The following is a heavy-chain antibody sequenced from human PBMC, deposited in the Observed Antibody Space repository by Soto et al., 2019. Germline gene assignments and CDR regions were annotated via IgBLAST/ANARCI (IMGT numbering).Heavy chain of an antibody. CDR2: ISYDGSNK. V-gene: IGHV3-30*18. J-gene: IGHJ4*02. CDR3: AKDIEYSSSSGRNIFDY. CDR1: GFIFSSYG. Sequence: QVQLQESGGGVVQPGRSLRLSCAGTGFIFSSYGMHWVRQAPGKGLEWVALISYDGSNKYYADSVKGRFTISRDNFKKTLYLQVNSLRPEDTAVYYCAKDIEYSSSSGRNIFDYWGQGTLVTVSS. D-gene: IGHD6-6*01.